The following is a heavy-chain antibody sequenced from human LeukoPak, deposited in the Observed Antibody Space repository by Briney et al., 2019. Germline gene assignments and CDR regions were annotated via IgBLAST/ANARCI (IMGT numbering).Heavy chain of an antibody. Sequence: SVNVSFKASGGTYSSYAISGVRPPPGQGLEWMGRIIPIFGRANYAQKFQGRVTITADESTSTAYMELSSLRSEDTAVYYCARGGTNYCDSSGYYPPTHWFDPWGQGTLVTVSS. J-gene: IGHJ5*02. CDR2: IIPIFGRA. CDR1: GGTYSSYA. D-gene: IGHD3-22*01. V-gene: IGHV1-69*01. CDR3: ARGGTNYCDSSGYYPPTHWFDP.